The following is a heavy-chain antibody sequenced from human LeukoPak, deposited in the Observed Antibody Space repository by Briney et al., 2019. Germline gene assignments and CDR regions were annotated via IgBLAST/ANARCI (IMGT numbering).Heavy chain of an antibody. V-gene: IGHV3-64*01. CDR1: GFTFSSYA. CDR2: ISSNGGIT. Sequence: GGSLRLSCAASGFTFSSYAMHWVRQAPGKGLECVSAISSNGGITYYANSVKGRFTISRDNSKNTLYLQMGSLRAEDMAVYYCARGGLLPFDYWGQGTLVTVSS. D-gene: IGHD2-15*01. CDR3: ARGGLLPFDY. J-gene: IGHJ4*02.